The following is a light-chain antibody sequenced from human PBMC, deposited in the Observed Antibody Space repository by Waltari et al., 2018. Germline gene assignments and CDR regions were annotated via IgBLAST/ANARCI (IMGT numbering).Light chain of an antibody. V-gene: IGKV1-5*03. J-gene: IGKJ4*01. Sequence: DIQMTQSPSSLSASVGDRVTISCRASQDINNWLAWYQQRPGKAPKRLIHKASTWQSGVPSRFSGSGSGTDFTLTISSLQPEDLATYHCKQYKSAPRTFGGGTKVEIK. CDR1: QDINNW. CDR2: KAS. CDR3: KQYKSAPRT.